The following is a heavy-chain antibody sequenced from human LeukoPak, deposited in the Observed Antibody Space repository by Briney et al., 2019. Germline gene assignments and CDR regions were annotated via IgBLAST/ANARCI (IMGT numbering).Heavy chain of an antibody. V-gene: IGHV3-11*04. CDR2: ISSSGSTI. CDR3: ARDHSSGFSLPGN. J-gene: IGHJ4*02. D-gene: IGHD6-19*01. Sequence: PGGSLRLSCAASGFTFSDYYMSWIRQAPGKGLEWVSYISSSGSTIYYADSAKGRFTISRDNAKNSLYLQMNSLRAEDTAVYYCARDHSSGFSLPGNRGQGTLVTVSS. CDR1: GFTFSDYY.